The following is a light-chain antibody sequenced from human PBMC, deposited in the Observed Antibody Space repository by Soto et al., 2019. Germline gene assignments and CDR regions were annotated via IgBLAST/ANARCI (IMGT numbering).Light chain of an antibody. CDR3: QQRGNWPLT. Sequence: EIVLTRSPATLSLSPGERATLSCRASQSVSSYLAWYQQKPGQAPRLLIYYASNRATGIPARFSGSGSGTDFTLTISSLEPEDFAVYYCQQRGNWPLTFGGGTKVDIK. V-gene: IGKV3-11*01. CDR1: QSVSSY. CDR2: YAS. J-gene: IGKJ4*01.